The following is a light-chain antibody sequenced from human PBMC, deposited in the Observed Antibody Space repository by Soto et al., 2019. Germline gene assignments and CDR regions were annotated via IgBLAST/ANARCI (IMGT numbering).Light chain of an antibody. CDR2: ATS. Sequence: LTQSPGTLSSSPGDSATISCKASQIGRGNYWSWYQQKAGQAPRLLIYATSTRAPGIPERFSGSGSATEFSLTISSLEPEDSAVYYCQHFDNSQWTFGRGTKVEI. CDR3: QHFDNSQWT. J-gene: IGKJ1*01. V-gene: IGKV3-20*01. CDR1: QIGRGNY.